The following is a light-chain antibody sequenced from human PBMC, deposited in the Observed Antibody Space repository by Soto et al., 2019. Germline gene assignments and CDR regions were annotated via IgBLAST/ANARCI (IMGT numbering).Light chain of an antibody. Sequence: EVMLTQSPGTLSLSPGERATLSCRASQSVSSNYLAWYQQKSGQAPRLLIYGASNRATGIPDRFSGSGSGTDFTLTIRRLEPEDFAGYDCQQYDTSPRTFGQGTKVEFK. CDR2: GAS. CDR1: QSVSSNY. V-gene: IGKV3-20*01. J-gene: IGKJ1*01. CDR3: QQYDTSPRT.